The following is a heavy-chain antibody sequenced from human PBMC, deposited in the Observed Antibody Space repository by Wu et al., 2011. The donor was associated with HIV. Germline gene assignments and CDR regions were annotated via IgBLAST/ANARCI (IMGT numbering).Heavy chain of an antibody. CDR2: INPNSDGT. CDR1: GSTFSSYV. J-gene: IGHJ5*02. D-gene: IGHD7-27*01. V-gene: IGHV1-2*02. CDR3: ARVTGDLGWFDP. Sequence: QVQLVQSGAEVKKPGSSMKVSCKASGSTFSSYVISWVRQAPGQGLEWMGWINPNSDGTNYAQKFQGRVTMTRDTSISTAYMELSRLRSDDTAVYYCARVTGDLGWFDPWGQGTLVTVSS.